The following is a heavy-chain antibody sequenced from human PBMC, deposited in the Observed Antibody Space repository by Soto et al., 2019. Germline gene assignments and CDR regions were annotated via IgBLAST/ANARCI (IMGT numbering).Heavy chain of an antibody. CDR3: AKERSIRDRIGYPLVSLDH. V-gene: IGHV3-23*01. D-gene: IGHD3-22*01. CDR1: GFTSSSCA. CDR2: ISGSGGGT. Sequence: PGGSLRLSCAASGFTSSSCAMSWVRQAPGKGLEWVSGISGSGGGTYYADSVKGRFTISRDNSKNTLYLQMNSLRAEDTAVYYCAKERSIRDRIGYPLVSLDHWGEGTPVAGAS. J-gene: IGHJ1*01.